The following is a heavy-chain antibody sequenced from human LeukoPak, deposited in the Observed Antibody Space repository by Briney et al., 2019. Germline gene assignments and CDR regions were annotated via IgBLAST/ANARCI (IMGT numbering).Heavy chain of an antibody. CDR3: AREGETWTDASDI. CDR1: GGSISSGSYY. Sequence: PSETLSLTCTVSGGSISSGSYYWSWIRQPAGKGLEWIGRIYTSGSTNYNPSLKSRVTISVDTSKNQFSLKLSSVTAADTAVYYCAREGETWTDASDIWGQGTMVTVSS. J-gene: IGHJ3*02. D-gene: IGHD3-16*01. V-gene: IGHV4-61*02. CDR2: IYTSGST.